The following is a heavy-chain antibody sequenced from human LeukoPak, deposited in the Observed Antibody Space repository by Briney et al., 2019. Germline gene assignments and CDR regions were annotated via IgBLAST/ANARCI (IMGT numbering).Heavy chain of an antibody. Sequence: ASVKVSCKASGYTFTGYYMHWVRQAPGQGLEWMGWINPNSGGTNYAQKFQGRVTMTRDTSISTAYMELSRLRSDDTAVYYCARDFTLRYFDWTHRFDPWGQGTLVTVSS. J-gene: IGHJ5*02. CDR3: ARDFTLRYFDWTHRFDP. CDR1: GYTFTGYY. D-gene: IGHD3-9*01. CDR2: INPNSGGT. V-gene: IGHV1-2*02.